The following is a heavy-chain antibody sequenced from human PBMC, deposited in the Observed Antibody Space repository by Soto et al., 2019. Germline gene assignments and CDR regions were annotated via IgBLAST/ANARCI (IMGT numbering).Heavy chain of an antibody. Sequence: GGSLRLSCAASGFSLSSYWMYWVRQTPGKGLVWVARIKDGGDETSYAESVKGRFTISRDNAKNTLHLQMSSLRSEDTAVYYCVRSYGLDVWGQGTTVTVSS. CDR3: VRSYGLDV. J-gene: IGHJ6*02. V-gene: IGHV3-74*01. CDR2: IKDGGDET. CDR1: GFSLSSYW.